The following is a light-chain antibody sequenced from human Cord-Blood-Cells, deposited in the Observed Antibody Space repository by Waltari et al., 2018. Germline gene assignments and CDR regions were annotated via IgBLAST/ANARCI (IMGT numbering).Light chain of an antibody. Sequence: QSALTQPRSVSGSPGQSVTISCTGTSSDVGGYNYVSWYQQNPGKAPKLMIYYVSKRPSGVPDRFSGSKAGNTASLTISGLQAEDEADYYCCSYAGSYTWVFGGGTKLTVL. CDR1: SSDVGGYNY. J-gene: IGLJ3*02. CDR2: YVS. V-gene: IGLV2-11*01. CDR3: CSYAGSYTWV.